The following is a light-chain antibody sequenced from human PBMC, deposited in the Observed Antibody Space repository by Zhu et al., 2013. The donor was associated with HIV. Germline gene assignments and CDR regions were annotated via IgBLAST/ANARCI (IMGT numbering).Light chain of an antibody. CDR2: DAS. Sequence: PGERATLSCRAGQSVSSSLAWYQQRPGQPPRLLIYDASNRATGIPDRFSGSGFGTDFTLTITSLEPEDFAVYYCQQRSNWPPLTFGGGTKVEIK. V-gene: IGKV3-11*01. CDR3: QQRSNWPPLT. J-gene: IGKJ4*01. CDR1: QSVSSS.